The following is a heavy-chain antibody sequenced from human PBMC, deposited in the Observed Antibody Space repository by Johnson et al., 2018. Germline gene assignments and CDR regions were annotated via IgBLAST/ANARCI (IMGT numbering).Heavy chain of an antibody. CDR2: ISYDGTNK. V-gene: IGHV3-30*18. J-gene: IGHJ6*03. D-gene: IGHD3-10*01. CDR3: AKRFGERYYYYYMDV. CDR1: GFTFKNYG. Sequence: QVQLVESGGGVVQPGRSLRLSCGASGFTFKNYGLHWVRQAPGKGLEWVALISYDGTNKYYADAVKGRFTISRDNTRSTVYLQMNSPSPEETAVYYCAKRFGERYYYYYMDVWGRGTTVTVSS.